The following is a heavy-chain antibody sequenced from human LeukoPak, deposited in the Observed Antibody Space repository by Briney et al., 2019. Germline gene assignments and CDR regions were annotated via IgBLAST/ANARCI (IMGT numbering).Heavy chain of an antibody. V-gene: IGHV1-46*01. Sequence: ASVRVSCKASGYTFTTYYMHWVRQAPGQGLEWMGIINVGAGTTSFARKFQGRVTMTRDTSTSTVYMDLGSLRSDDTAVYYCARGLLGNSGYSPYDVWAKGQWSPSLQ. CDR1: GYTFTTYY. J-gene: IGHJ3*01. CDR2: INVGAGTT. D-gene: IGHD3-22*01. CDR3: ARGLLGNSGYSPYDV.